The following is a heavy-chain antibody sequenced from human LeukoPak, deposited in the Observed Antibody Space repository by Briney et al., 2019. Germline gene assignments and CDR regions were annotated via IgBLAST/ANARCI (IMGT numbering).Heavy chain of an antibody. J-gene: IGHJ6*03. CDR1: GGSISSSSYY. CDR3: ARLPPPVWVRGAPPGYYYYMDV. D-gene: IGHD3-10*01. V-gene: IGHV4-39*07. CDR2: IYYSGST. Sequence: SETLSLTCTVSGGSISSSSYYWGWIRQPPGKGLEWIGSIYYSGSTYYNPSLKSRATISVDTSKNQFSLKLSSVTAADTAVYYCARLPPPVWVRGAPPGYYYYMDVWGKGTTVTVSS.